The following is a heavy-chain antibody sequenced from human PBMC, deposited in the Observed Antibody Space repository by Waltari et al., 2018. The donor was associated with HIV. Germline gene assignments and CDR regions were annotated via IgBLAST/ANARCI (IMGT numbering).Heavy chain of an antibody. CDR3: ARDPPKAAAGPYFDY. CDR1: GYTFTSYY. D-gene: IGHD6-13*01. J-gene: IGHJ4*02. Sequence: QVQLVQSGAEVKKPGASVKVSCKASGYTFTSYYMHWVRQAPGQGLEWMGINIPMGGSTSDAQKFQGRVTMTRDTSTSTVYMELSSLRSEDTAVYYCARDPPKAAAGPYFDYWGQGTLVTVSS. CDR2: NIPMGGST. V-gene: IGHV1-46*03.